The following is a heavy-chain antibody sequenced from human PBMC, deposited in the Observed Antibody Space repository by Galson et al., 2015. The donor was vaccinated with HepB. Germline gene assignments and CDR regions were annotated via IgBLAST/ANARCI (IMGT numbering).Heavy chain of an antibody. CDR3: AREGLYGDYYFDY. Sequence: SLRLSCAASGITISNHNMNWVRRAPGKGLEWVSSMSTSSTYIYYTDSVKGRFTISRDNAKNLVYLQMNSLRAEDTAVYYCAREGLYGDYYFDYWGQGTLVTVSS. CDR2: MSTSSTYI. CDR1: GITISNHN. D-gene: IGHD4-17*01. V-gene: IGHV3-21*01. J-gene: IGHJ4*02.